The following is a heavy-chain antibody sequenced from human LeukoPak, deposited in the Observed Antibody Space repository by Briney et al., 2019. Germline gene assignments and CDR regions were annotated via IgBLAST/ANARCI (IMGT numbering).Heavy chain of an antibody. D-gene: IGHD1-26*01. Sequence: GGSLRLSCAASGFTFSSYAMTWVRQAPGKGLEWVSAISGSGGSTYYADSVKGRFTISRDNSKNTLYLQMNSLRAEDTAVYYCARDPYSGSYGDYYYYYMDVWGKGTTVTISS. CDR3: ARDPYSGSYGDYYYYYMDV. CDR2: ISGSGGST. CDR1: GFTFSSYA. J-gene: IGHJ6*03. V-gene: IGHV3-23*01.